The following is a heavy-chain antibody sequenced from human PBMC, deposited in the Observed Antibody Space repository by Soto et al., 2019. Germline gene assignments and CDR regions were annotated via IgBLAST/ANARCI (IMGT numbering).Heavy chain of an antibody. D-gene: IGHD3-9*01. J-gene: IGHJ2*01. CDR1: GGSFGGYY. CDR2: INDRGSV. Sequence: QLQQWGAGPLRPLETLSLTCGVSGGSFGGYYWAWIRQSPEKGLEWIGEINDRGSVNYNPSLKRRVSSSVDTSESHYSLTLRSVTAADTAIYYCARESHDILTGPPWVWYFDLWGRGTLVTVSS. V-gene: IGHV4-34*02. CDR3: ARESHDILTGPPWVWYFDL.